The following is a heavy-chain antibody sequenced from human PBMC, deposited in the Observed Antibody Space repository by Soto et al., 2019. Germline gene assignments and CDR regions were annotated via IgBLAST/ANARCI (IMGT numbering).Heavy chain of an antibody. V-gene: IGHV1-18*01. J-gene: IGHJ3*02. Sequence: GASVKVSCKASGYTFTSYGISWVRQAPGQGLEWMGWISAYNGNTNYAQKLQGRVTMTTDTSTSTAYMELRSLRSDDTAVYYCARLNGGQWLVWDDAFDIWGQGTMVTVSS. CDR2: ISAYNGNT. CDR1: GYTFTSYG. D-gene: IGHD6-19*01. CDR3: ARLNGGQWLVWDDAFDI.